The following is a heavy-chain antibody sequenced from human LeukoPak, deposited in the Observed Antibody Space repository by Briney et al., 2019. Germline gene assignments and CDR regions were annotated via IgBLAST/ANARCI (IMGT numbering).Heavy chain of an antibody. CDR3: ARGPYSYDSSGAFDI. V-gene: IGHV4-4*07. CDR1: GGSISSYY. D-gene: IGHD3-22*01. J-gene: IGHJ3*02. Sequence: PSETLSLTCTVSGGSISSYYWTWIRQPAGKGLEWIGRISSSGSANYNPSLKSRVTISVDTSKNQFSLKLSSVTAADTAVYFCARGPYSYDSSGAFDIWGQGTMVTVSS. CDR2: ISSSGSA.